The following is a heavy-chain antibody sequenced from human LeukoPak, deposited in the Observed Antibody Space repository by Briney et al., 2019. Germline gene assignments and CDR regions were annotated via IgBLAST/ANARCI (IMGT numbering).Heavy chain of an antibody. D-gene: IGHD3-9*01. V-gene: IGHV4-59*01. Sequence: SETLSLTGTGSGGSISSYYWSWIRQPPGKGLEWIGYIYYSGSTNYNPSLKSRVTISVDTSKNQFSLKLSSVTAADTAVYYCARVAYDILTGPSGYYGMDVWGQGTTVTVSS. CDR1: GGSISSYY. CDR2: IYYSGST. CDR3: ARVAYDILTGPSGYYGMDV. J-gene: IGHJ6*02.